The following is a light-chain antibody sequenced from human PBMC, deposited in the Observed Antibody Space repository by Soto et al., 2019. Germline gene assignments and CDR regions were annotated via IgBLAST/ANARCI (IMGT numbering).Light chain of an antibody. CDR2: RAS. V-gene: IGKV3-20*01. Sequence: EIVLTQSPGTLSLSPGERATLSCRASQSVSSSYLAWYQQKPGQAPRLLIYRASSRATGIPDRFSGSGSGTDFTLTISRREPEDVAVYYCQQYGSYWTFGQGTKVEIK. CDR3: QQYGSYWT. CDR1: QSVSSSY. J-gene: IGKJ1*01.